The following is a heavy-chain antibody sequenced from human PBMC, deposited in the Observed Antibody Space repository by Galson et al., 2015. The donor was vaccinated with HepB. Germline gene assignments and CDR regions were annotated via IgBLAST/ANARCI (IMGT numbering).Heavy chain of an antibody. J-gene: IGHJ6*02. D-gene: IGHD3-16*01. CDR3: ARAAGIIYYYYGMDV. Sequence: SLRLSCAASGFTFSSYAMHWVRQAPGKGLEWVAVISYDGSNKYYADSVKGRFTISRDNSKNTLYLQMNSLRAEDTAVYYCARAAGIIYYYYGMDVWGQGTTVTVSS. V-gene: IGHV3-30-3*01. CDR1: GFTFSSYA. CDR2: ISYDGSNK.